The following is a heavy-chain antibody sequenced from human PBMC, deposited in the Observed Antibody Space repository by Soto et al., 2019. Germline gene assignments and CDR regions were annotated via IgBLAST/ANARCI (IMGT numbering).Heavy chain of an antibody. CDR2: IKRKVDGGTT. Sequence: EVQLVESGGGLVKPGGSLRLSCAASGFTFTNAWMNWVRQAPGKGLEWVGRIKRKVDGGTTDYAAPVKGRFTISRDDSKNTLYLQMNSVISEDTAVYYCTTDYTNGVCHWAWFDPWGQGTLVTVSS. V-gene: IGHV3-15*07. CDR3: TTDYTNGVCHWAWFDP. J-gene: IGHJ5*02. CDR1: GFTFTNAW. D-gene: IGHD2-8*01.